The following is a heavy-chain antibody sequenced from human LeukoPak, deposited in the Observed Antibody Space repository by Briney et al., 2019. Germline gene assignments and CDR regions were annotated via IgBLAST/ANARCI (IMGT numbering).Heavy chain of an antibody. Sequence: SETLSLTCSYSISSGYYWGWIRQPPGKGLEWIGSIYQSGTTYYNPSLKSRGTISVDTSKNQFSLKLSSVTAADTAVYYCARDWYYYDSSGYWGSWGQGTLVTVSS. V-gene: IGHV4-38-2*02. CDR1: YSISSGYY. J-gene: IGHJ5*02. CDR2: IYQSGTT. CDR3: ARDWYYYDSSGYWGS. D-gene: IGHD3-22*01.